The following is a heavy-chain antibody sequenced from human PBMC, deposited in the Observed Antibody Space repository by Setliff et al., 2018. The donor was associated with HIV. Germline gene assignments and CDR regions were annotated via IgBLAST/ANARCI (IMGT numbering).Heavy chain of an antibody. CDR2: IFPGDSKM. D-gene: IGHD3-9*01. J-gene: IGHJ4*03. Sequence: GESLKISCKGSGYSFTSYWIAWVRQKPGKGLEWMGIIFPGDSKMHYSPSFRGQVTISADKSISTAYLQLNSLRASDTAIYYCTKGGGLNFRWHDWFVKIWGQGTPVTVSS. CDR3: TKGGGLNFRWHDWFVKI. CDR1: GYSFTSYW. V-gene: IGHV5-51*01.